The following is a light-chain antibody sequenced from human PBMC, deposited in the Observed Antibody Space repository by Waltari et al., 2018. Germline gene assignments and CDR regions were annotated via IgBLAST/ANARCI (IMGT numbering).Light chain of an antibody. CDR3: CSYAGSTTFYV. V-gene: IGLV2-23*01. CDR1: NSDVGSYNL. Sequence: QSALTQPASVSGSPGQSITISCTGTNSDVGSYNLVSWYQQHPGKAPKLMIYESSERPSGVSNRFAGSKSGNTASLTISGVQAEDEADYYCCSYAGSTTFYVFGTGTKVTV. J-gene: IGLJ1*01. CDR2: ESS.